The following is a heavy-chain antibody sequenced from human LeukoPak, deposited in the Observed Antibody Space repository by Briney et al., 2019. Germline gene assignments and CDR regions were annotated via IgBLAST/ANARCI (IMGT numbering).Heavy chain of an antibody. CDR3: ARISYGSGSKGDY. V-gene: IGHV4-59*12. CDR2: IYYSGST. J-gene: IGHJ4*02. D-gene: IGHD3-10*01. Sequence: SETLSLTCTVSGGSISSYYWSWIRQPPGKGLEWIGYIYYSGSTNYNPSLKSRVTISVDTSKNQFSLKLSSVTAADTAVYYCARISYGSGSKGDYWGQGTLVTVSS. CDR1: GGSISSYY.